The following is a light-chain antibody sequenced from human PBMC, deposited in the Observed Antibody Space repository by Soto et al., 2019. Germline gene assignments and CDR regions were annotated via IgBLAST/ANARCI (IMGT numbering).Light chain of an antibody. CDR1: NLGNKV. J-gene: IGLJ3*02. V-gene: IGLV3-21*02. Sequence: SYELTQPPSVSVAPGLTATITCGGDNLGNKVVHWYQQNPGQAPVLVVYDDRDRPSGIPERFSGSNSGNTATLTISRVEAGDEADYHCQVWDTSDPRVMFGGGTKLTVL. CDR2: DDR. CDR3: QVWDTSDPRVM.